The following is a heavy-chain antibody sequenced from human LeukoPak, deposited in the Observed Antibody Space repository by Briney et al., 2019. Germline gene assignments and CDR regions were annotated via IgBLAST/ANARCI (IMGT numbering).Heavy chain of an antibody. CDR1: GFTFSSYS. J-gene: IGHJ5*02. CDR3: ARGGAMEFCSSTSCYTVRWFDP. Sequence: GGSLRLSCAASGFTFSSYSMNWVRQAPGKGLEWVSSISSSSDIYYADSVKGRFTISRDNAKNSLYLQMNSLRAEDTAVYYCARGGAMEFCSSTSCYTVRWFDPWGQGTLVTVSS. D-gene: IGHD2-2*02. V-gene: IGHV3-21*01. CDR2: ISSSSDI.